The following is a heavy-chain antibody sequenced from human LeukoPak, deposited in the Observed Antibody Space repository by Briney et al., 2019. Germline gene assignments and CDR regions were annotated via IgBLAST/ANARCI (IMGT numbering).Heavy chain of an antibody. CDR2: IFYSGST. D-gene: IGHD5-18*01. V-gene: IGHV4-39*07. CDR1: GGSISTSSYY. Sequence: SETLSLTCTVSGGSISTSSYYWGWVRQPPGKGLEWIGNIFYSGSTYYSPSLKSRVTISLDTSRNQFSLKLNSVAAADTAVYYCASGAYSFYYMDVWGKGTTVTISS. CDR3: ASGAYSFYYMDV. J-gene: IGHJ6*03.